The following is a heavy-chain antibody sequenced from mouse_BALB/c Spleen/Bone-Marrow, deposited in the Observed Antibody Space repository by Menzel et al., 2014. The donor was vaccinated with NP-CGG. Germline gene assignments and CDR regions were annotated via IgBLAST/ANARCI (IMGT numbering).Heavy chain of an antibody. CDR1: GFTFSSFG. D-gene: IGHD1-1*01. CDR3: ARSGSSSGYFDY. V-gene: IGHV5-17*02. J-gene: IGHJ2*01. CDR2: ISSGSSTV. Sequence: DVKLQESGGGLVQPGGSRKLSCAASGFTFSSFGMHWVRQAPEKGLEWVAYISSGSSTVYYADEVMGRFTISRDNPKNTLFLQMTSLRSEDTAMYYCARSGSSSGYFDYWGQGTTLTVSS.